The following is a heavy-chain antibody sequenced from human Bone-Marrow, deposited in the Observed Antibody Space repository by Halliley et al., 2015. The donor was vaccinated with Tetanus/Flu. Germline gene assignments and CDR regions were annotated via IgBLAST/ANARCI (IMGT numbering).Heavy chain of an antibody. CDR1: GFPFKNAW. CDR3: ATIRPVPAAPCFDY. V-gene: IGHV3-15*01. D-gene: IGHD2-2*01. CDR2: IKSETDEGTT. Sequence: SGFPFKNAWMNWVRQAPGKGLEWVGRIKSETDEGTTDYAAPVKGRFTISRDDSKNTLYLQMNSLKSEDTGVYYCATIRPVPAAPCFDYWGQGSLVTVSS. J-gene: IGHJ4*02.